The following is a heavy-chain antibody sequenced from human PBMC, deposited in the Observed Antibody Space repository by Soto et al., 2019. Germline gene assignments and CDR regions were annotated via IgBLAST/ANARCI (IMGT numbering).Heavy chain of an antibody. V-gene: IGHV3-11*06. J-gene: IGHJ6*02. CDR3: ARGGMITFGGVIAPYYCYGMDV. CDR1: GFTFSDYY. CDR2: ISSSSSYT. D-gene: IGHD3-16*02. Sequence: GGSLRHSCAASGFTFSDYYMSWIRQAPGKGLEWVSYISSSSSYTNYADSVKGRFTISRDNAKNSLYLQMNSLRAEDTAVYYCARGGMITFGGVIAPYYCYGMDVWGQGTTVTVSS.